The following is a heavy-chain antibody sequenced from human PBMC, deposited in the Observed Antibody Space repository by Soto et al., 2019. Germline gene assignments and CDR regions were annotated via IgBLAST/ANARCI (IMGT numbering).Heavy chain of an antibody. CDR3: AKEKTVTDSGYDAFDV. CDR1: GFAFSSYE. V-gene: IGHV3-48*03. D-gene: IGHD5-12*01. Sequence: PGGSLRLSCAASGFAFSSYEMDWVRQAPGKGLEWIAYMSSGGGTIYCADSVKGRFTISRGNARDSLYLEMNSLRVEDTAIYYCAKEKTVTDSGYDAFDVWGQGTMVTVSS. J-gene: IGHJ3*01. CDR2: MSSGGGTI.